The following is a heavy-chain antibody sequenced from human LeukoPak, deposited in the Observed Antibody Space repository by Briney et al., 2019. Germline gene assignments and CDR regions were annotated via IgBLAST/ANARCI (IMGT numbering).Heavy chain of an antibody. J-gene: IGHJ4*02. D-gene: IGHD2-2*01. CDR3: ARGLGYCSSTSCYVLDY. CDR2: IYTSGST. V-gene: IGHV4-4*07. Sequence: SETLSLTCTVSGGSISSYYWSWIRQPAGKGLELIGRIYTSGSTNYNPSLKSRVTMSVDTSKNQFSLKLSSVTAADTAVYYCARGLGYCSSTSCYVLDYWGQGTLVTVSS. CDR1: GGSISSYY.